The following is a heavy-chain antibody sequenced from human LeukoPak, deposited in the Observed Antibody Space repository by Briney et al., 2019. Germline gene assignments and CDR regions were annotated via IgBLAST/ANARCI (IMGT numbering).Heavy chain of an antibody. V-gene: IGHV3-21*01. CDR1: GFTFSSYS. CDR3: ARDYGSGSYYNVGYFDY. Sequence: GGSLRLSCAASGFTFSSYSMNWVRQAPGKGLEWVSSISSSSSYIYYADSVKGRFTISRDNAKNSLYLQMNSLRAEDTAVYYCARDYGSGSYYNVGYFDYWGQGALVTVSS. CDR2: ISSSSSYI. D-gene: IGHD3-10*01. J-gene: IGHJ4*02.